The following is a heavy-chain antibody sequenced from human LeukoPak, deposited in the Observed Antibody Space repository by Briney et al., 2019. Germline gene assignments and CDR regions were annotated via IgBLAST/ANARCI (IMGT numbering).Heavy chain of an antibody. CDR2: INPTGGST. Sequence: ASVKVSCKASGYSFSTYYIHWVRQAPGQGLEWMEIINPTGGSTTYAQKFQGRVTMTRDTSTSTVYMELSSLRSEDTAVYYCAKGGQEFDSWGQGTLVTVSA. J-gene: IGHJ5*01. CDR3: AKGGQEFDS. V-gene: IGHV1-46*01. CDR1: GYSFSTYY.